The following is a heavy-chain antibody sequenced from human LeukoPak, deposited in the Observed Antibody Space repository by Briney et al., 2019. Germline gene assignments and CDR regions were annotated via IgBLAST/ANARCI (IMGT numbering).Heavy chain of an antibody. V-gene: IGHV3-7*01. CDR1: GFTSSSYE. CDR2: IKKDGSEK. D-gene: IGHD2-21*01. CDR3: AREGVRRGFDI. J-gene: IGHJ3*02. Sequence: GGSPRVSCAASGFTSSSYEMNWVRPGPGKGLEWVSNIKKDGSEKYYVDSVKSRFTISRDNAKNSLYLQMNSLRAEDTAVYYCAREGVRRGFDIWGQGTMVTVSS.